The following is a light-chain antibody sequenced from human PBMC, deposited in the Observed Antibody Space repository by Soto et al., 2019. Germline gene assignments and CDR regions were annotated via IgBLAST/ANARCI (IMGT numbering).Light chain of an antibody. CDR2: GAS. J-gene: IGKJ4*01. V-gene: IGKV3-20*01. CDR1: QTVRTNY. CDR3: QQYRDSPLT. Sequence: EIVLTQSPGTLSLSPGERATLSCRASQTVRTNYLAWFQHKPGQAPRLLIYGASSRATGIPDRFSGSGSGTDVTLTINRLEPEDFAGDFCQQYRDSPLTFGGGTKVEIK.